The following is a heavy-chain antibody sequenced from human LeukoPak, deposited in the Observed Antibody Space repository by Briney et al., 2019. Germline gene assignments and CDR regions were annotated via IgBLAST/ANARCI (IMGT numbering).Heavy chain of an antibody. CDR2: IYYSGST. D-gene: IGHD3-10*01. CDR1: GGSISSYY. J-gene: IGHJ4*02. V-gene: IGHV4-59*12. Sequence: PSETLSLTCTVSGGSISSYYWNWIRQPPGKGLKWIWDIYYSGSTYYNPSLKSRVTISVDTSKNQFSLKLSSVTAADTAVYYCARGDGVRGVISPYFDYWGQGTLVTVSS. CDR3: ARGDGVRGVISPYFDY.